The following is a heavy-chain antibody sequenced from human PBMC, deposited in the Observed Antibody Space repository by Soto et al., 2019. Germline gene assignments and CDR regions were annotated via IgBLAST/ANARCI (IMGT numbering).Heavy chain of an antibody. D-gene: IGHD3-10*01. CDR3: TREGSAPYYYYGMDA. Sequence: ASVKVSCKASGYTFTTYGISWVRQAPGQGLEWLGWINTHNGNTNYAQNLQGRVIMTADTSTSTAYMELRSLRSDDTTIYYCTREGSAPYYYYGMDAWGQGTTVTVSS. CDR2: INTHNGNT. V-gene: IGHV1-18*01. CDR1: GYTFTTYG. J-gene: IGHJ6*02.